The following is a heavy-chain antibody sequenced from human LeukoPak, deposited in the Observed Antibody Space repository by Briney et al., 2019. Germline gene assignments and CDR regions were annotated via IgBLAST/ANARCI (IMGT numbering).Heavy chain of an antibody. CDR1: GFTFSEYS. V-gene: IGHV3-23*01. CDR3: AKGGYTTCFDP. Sequence: GGSLRLSCAASGFTFSEYSMTWVRQAPGMGLEWVSNIRSNGRDTYYTDSVKGRFTISRDNSKNTLYLEMNSLRAEDTAVYYCAKGGYTTCFDPWGQGTLVTVSS. J-gene: IGHJ5*02. CDR2: IRSNGRDT. D-gene: IGHD2-15*01.